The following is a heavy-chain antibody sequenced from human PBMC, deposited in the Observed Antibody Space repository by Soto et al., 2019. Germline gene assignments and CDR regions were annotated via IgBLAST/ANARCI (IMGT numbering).Heavy chain of an antibody. CDR1: GFSLTTRGIG. V-gene: IGHV2-5*01. J-gene: IGHJ6*02. CDR2: IYWHDDP. CDR3: AQRTPEDGMDV. Sequence: GPTLVNPTETLTLTCTFSGFSLTTRGIGVAWPRQPPGRALEWLALIYWHDDPRYSPSLKSRLTLTRDTTKDQVVLTRPNMASVDTATYYCAQRTPEDGMDVWGQGTMVTVSS.